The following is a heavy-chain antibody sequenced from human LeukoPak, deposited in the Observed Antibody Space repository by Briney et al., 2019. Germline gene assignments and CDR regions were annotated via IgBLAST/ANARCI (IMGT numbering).Heavy chain of an antibody. V-gene: IGHV3-30*02. Sequence: GGSLRLSCAASGFTFSNYGMHWVSEAPGKGGEWVALISFDGSQKYYADSVKGRFTISRDNSKSTVFLQMNSLRVEDAAVYYCASTKMVRCVIGAFDIWGQGTMVTVSS. CDR2: ISFDGSQK. CDR3: ASTKMVRCVIGAFDI. CDR1: GFTFSNYG. D-gene: IGHD3-10*01. J-gene: IGHJ3*02.